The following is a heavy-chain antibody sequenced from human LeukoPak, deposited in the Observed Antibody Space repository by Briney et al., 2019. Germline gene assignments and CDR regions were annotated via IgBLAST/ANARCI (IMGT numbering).Heavy chain of an antibody. Sequence: PGGSLRLSCAPSGFTFSNDWMNWVRQAPGKGLEWVGRIKSNIDGGATDYAAPVKGRFTISRDDSKNTLYLQMNSLKTEDTAVYYCTTGGNVLVAGTRAFDIWGQGTMVTVSS. CDR3: TTGGNVLVAGTRAFDI. D-gene: IGHD6-19*01. J-gene: IGHJ3*02. V-gene: IGHV3-15*07. CDR1: GFTFSNDW. CDR2: IKSNIDGGAT.